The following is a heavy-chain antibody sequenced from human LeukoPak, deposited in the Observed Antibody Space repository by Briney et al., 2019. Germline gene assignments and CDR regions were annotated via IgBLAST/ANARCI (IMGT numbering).Heavy chain of an antibody. V-gene: IGHV4-39*07. J-gene: IGHJ4*02. Sequence: SETLSLTCTVSGGSISSSSYYWGWIRQPPGKGLEWIGSIYYSGSTYYNPSLKSRVTISVDTSKNQFSLKLSSVTAADTAVYYCARNGRRYFSGYSYGYSYFDYWGQGTLVAVSS. D-gene: IGHD5-18*01. CDR3: ARNGRRYFSGYSYGYSYFDY. CDR1: GGSISSSSYY. CDR2: IYYSGST.